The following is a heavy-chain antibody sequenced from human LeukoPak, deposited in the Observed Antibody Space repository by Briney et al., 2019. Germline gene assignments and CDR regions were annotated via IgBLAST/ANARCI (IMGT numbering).Heavy chain of an antibody. J-gene: IGHJ4*02. CDR3: ARVFGPDYYYDSSGYPEGWYFDY. Sequence: SETLSLTCTVSGGSISSYYWSWIRQPPGKGLEWIGYIYYSGSTNYNPSLKSRVTISVDTSKNQFSLKLSSVTAADTAVYYCARVFGPDYYYDSSGYPEGWYFDYWGQGTLVTVSS. CDR1: GGSISSYY. V-gene: IGHV4-59*01. CDR2: IYYSGST. D-gene: IGHD3-22*01.